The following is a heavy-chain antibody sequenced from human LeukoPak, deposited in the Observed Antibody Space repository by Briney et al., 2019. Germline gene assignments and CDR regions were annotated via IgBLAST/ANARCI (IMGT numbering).Heavy chain of an antibody. V-gene: IGHV3-23*01. Sequence: PGGSLRLSCTASKFTFSNYGMQWVRQAPGKGLEWVSVISGSGGTTYYADSVKGRFTISRDSSKNTLYLQMNSLRAEDTAVYYCAKVSGGGLYYDGMDVWGQGTTVTVSS. CDR1: KFTFSNYG. D-gene: IGHD1-14*01. CDR2: ISGSGGTT. J-gene: IGHJ6*02. CDR3: AKVSGGGLYYDGMDV.